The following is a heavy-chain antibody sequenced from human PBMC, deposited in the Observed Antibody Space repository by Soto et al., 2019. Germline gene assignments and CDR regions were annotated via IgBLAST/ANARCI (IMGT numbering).Heavy chain of an antibody. Sequence: GGSLRLSCAASGLTFRSNWMSWVRQAPWRGLEWVANIKPDGSGKYYLDSVRGRFTISRDNAETSLFLQIDSLRVEDTAVYYCARDVGVQVLDYGVQGTLATVSS. D-gene: IGHD2-2*01. CDR1: GLTFRSNW. J-gene: IGHJ4*02. CDR3: ARDVGVQVLDY. V-gene: IGHV3-7*01. CDR2: IKPDGSGK.